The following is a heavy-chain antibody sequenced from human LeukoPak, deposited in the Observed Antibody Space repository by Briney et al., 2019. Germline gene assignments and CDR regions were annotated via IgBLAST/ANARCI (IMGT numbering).Heavy chain of an antibody. CDR2: NSAYNSNT. J-gene: IGHJ5*02. CDR1: AYTFTSYG. V-gene: IGHV1-18*01. CDR3: ARDLWGLTGYSRFDP. Sequence: ASVKISFKASAYTFTSYGISWVRHATGQGLELMGFNSAYNSNTNYSQKLQGRVIMTTDTSTSTTYMQLMSLRSDDTAVYYCARDLWGLTGYSRFDPWRQGTLVTVSS. D-gene: IGHD3-9*01.